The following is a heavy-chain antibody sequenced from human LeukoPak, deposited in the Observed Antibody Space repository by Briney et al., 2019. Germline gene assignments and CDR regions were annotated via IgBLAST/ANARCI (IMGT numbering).Heavy chain of an antibody. CDR1: GGSISSYY. D-gene: IGHD3-3*01. J-gene: IGHJ4*02. CDR3: AGTYYDFWSGYYLTDYYFDY. CDR2: IYYSGST. V-gene: IGHV4-59*08. Sequence: SETPSLTCTVSGGSISSYYWSWIRQPPGKGLEWIGCIYYSGSTNYNPSLKSRVTISVDTSKNQFSLKLSSVTAADTAVYYCAGTYYDFWSGYYLTDYYFDYWGQGTLVTVSS.